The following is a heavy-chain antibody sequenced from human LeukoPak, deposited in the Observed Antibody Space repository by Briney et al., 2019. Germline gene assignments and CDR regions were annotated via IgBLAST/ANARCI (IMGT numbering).Heavy chain of an antibody. Sequence: GGSLRLSCAASGFTFSSYAMSWVRQAPGKGLEWVSAISGSGGSTYYADSVKGRFTISRDNAKNSLYLQMNSLRAEDTAVYYCAGCRGYDTRDLDYWGQGTLVTVSS. V-gene: IGHV3-23*01. D-gene: IGHD3-22*01. CDR1: GFTFSSYA. CDR3: AGCRGYDTRDLDY. J-gene: IGHJ4*02. CDR2: ISGSGGST.